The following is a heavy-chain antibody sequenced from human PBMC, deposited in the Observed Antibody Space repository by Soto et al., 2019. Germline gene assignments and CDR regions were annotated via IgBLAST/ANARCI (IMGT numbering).Heavy chain of an antibody. D-gene: IGHD6-19*01. CDR1: GFTFSSYG. J-gene: IGHJ4*02. CDR2: ISYDGSNK. V-gene: IGHV3-30*18. Sequence: GGSLRLSCAASGFTFSSYGMHWVRQAPGKGLEWVAVISYDGSNKYYADSVKGRFTISRDNSKNTLYLQMNSLRAEDTAVYYCAKEFAVAGPLDYWGQGTLVTVS. CDR3: AKEFAVAGPLDY.